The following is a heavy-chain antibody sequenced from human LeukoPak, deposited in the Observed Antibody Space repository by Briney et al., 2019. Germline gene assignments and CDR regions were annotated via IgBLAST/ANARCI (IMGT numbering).Heavy chain of an antibody. CDR3: ASSVGSTDY. D-gene: IGHD1-26*01. CDR2: INHSGST. Sequence: SETLSLTCGVSGGSISSTNWWSWVRQPPGKGLEWIGEINHSGSTNYNPSLKSRVTISVDTSKNQFSLKLSSVTAADTAMYYWASSVGSTDYWGQGALVTVSS. CDR1: GGSISSTNW. V-gene: IGHV4-4*02. J-gene: IGHJ4*02.